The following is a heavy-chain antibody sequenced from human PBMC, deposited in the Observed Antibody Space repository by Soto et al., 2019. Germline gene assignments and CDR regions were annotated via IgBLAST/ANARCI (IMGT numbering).Heavy chain of an antibody. CDR2: ISYDGGNK. V-gene: IGHV3-30-3*01. CDR1: GFTFSNYA. D-gene: IGHD3-9*01. Sequence: QVQLVESGGGVVQPGRSLRLSCAASGFTFSNYAMHWVRQAPGRGLAWVAAISYDGGNKYYADSVKGRFTISRDNSKNTLYLQMNSLKTEDTAVYYCARDLRLLDSPDPWGQGTLVTVSS. J-gene: IGHJ5*02. CDR3: ARDLRLLDSPDP.